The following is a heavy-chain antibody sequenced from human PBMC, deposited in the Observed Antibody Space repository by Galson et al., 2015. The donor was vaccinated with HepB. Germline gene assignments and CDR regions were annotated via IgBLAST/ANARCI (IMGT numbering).Heavy chain of an antibody. CDR2: ISASGGSP. V-gene: IGHV3-23*01. D-gene: IGHD3-10*01. CDR1: GFNFRGYA. CDR3: EKDRANPGFGELLSH. Sequence: SLRLSCAAAGFNFRGYAMSWVRQAPGKGLEWVSAISASGGSPFFADSVKARFTISRDNSKNTLFLQMKRLGPEDTAVYYCEKDRANPGFGELLSHWGQGTLFTVSS. J-gene: IGHJ4*02.